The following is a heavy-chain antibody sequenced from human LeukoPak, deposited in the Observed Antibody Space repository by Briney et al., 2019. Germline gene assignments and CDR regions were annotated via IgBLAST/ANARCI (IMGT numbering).Heavy chain of an antibody. CDR3: ARDAHDYGDY. CDR1: GYTFTSYY. J-gene: IGHJ4*02. V-gene: IGHV1-46*01. Sequence: GASGKVSCRASGYTFTSYYMHWVRQAPGQGVEWMGIIDPSGGSTSYAQKFQGRVTMTRDTSTSTVYMELSSLRSEDTAVYYCARDAHDYGDYWGQGTLVTVSS. CDR2: IDPSGGST.